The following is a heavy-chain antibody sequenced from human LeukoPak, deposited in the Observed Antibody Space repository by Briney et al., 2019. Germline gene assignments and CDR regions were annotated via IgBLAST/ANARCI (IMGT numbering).Heavy chain of an antibody. V-gene: IGHV4-59*08. Sequence: SGTLSLTCTVSGGSLFGYYWGCIRERPRGGLGWIGYIYYTVSPNYNPSLKRRVTISVDTSKNQFSLKLSSVTAADTAGYYCARYLAARYFDLWGRGTLVTVSS. D-gene: IGHD6-25*01. J-gene: IGHJ2*01. CDR1: GGSLFGYY. CDR3: ARYLAARYFDL. CDR2: IYYTVSP.